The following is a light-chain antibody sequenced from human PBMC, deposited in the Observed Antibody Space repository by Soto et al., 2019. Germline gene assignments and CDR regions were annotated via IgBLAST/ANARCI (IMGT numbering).Light chain of an antibody. CDR3: LQHNTYPLS. CDR1: RYIRND. CDR2: ATS. V-gene: IGKV1-17*01. Sequence: DIQMTQSPSSLSASVGDRVTITCRASRYIRNDLAWYQQKSGKAPKGLIYATSRLQDEVPSRFSGTGSGTEFTLTISSLQPEESATYYCLQHNTYPLSFGGGTKVEI. J-gene: IGKJ4*01.